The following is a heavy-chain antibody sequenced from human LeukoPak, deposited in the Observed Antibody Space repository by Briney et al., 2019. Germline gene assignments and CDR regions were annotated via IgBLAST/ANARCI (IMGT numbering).Heavy chain of an antibody. V-gene: IGHV3-15*01. CDR3: TTEIDPYYYDSSGLI. Sequence: GGSLRLSCAASGFTFSNAGMSWVRQAPGKGLEWVGRIKSKTDGGTTDYAAPVKGRFTISRDDSKNTLYLQMNSLKTEDTAVYYCTTEIDPYYYDSSGLIWGQGTLVTVSS. J-gene: IGHJ4*02. CDR1: GFTFSNAG. CDR2: IKSKTDGGTT. D-gene: IGHD3-22*01.